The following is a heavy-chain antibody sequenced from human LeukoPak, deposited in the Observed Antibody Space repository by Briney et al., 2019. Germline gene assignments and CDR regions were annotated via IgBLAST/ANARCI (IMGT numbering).Heavy chain of an antibody. CDR1: GYTFTSYY. D-gene: IGHD3-10*01. CDR3: ARDLSGPVGFDP. CDR2: ISAYNGNT. Sequence: ASVKVSCKASGYTFTSYYMHWVRQAPGQGLEWMGWISAYNGNTNYAQKLQGRVTMTTDTSTSTAYMELRSLRSDDTAVYYCARDLSGPVGFDPWGQGTLVTVSS. V-gene: IGHV1-18*04. J-gene: IGHJ5*02.